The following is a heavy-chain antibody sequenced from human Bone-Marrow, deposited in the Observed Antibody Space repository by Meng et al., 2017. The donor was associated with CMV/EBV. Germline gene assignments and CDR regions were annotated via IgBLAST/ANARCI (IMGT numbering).Heavy chain of an antibody. Sequence: ASVKVSCKASGYTFTSYDINWVRQATGQGLEWMGWINLNSGDTIYAPRFQDRVTMTGDTSISTAYMELSGLTSDDTAIYYCAKDGTFAYWGQGALVTVSS. CDR1: GYTFTSYD. CDR2: INLNSGDT. CDR3: AKDGTFAY. D-gene: IGHD1-26*01. J-gene: IGHJ4*02. V-gene: IGHV1-2*02.